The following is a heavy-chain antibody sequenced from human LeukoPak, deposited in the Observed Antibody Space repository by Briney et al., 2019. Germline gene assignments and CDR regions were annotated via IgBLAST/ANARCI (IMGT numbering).Heavy chain of an antibody. J-gene: IGHJ4*02. D-gene: IGHD3-22*01. CDR1: GYSFTSYW. Sequence: GESLKISCKGSGYSFTSYWIGWVRQMPGKGLEWMGIIYPGDSDTRYSPSFQGQVTISADKSISTAYLQWSSLKASDTAMYYCARIGTDSSGYYFSSFDYWGQGTLVTVSS. CDR2: IYPGDSDT. V-gene: IGHV5-51*01. CDR3: ARIGTDSSGYYFSSFDY.